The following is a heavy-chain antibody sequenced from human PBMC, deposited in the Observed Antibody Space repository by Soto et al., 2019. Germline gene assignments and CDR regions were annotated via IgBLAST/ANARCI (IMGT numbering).Heavy chain of an antibody. J-gene: IGHJ4*02. CDR1: GYTFTSYG. CDR3: VEAAPPFFFDY. V-gene: IGHV1-18*01. D-gene: IGHD2-15*01. CDR2: ISAYNGNT. Sequence: QVQLVQSGAEVKKPGASVKVSCKASGYTFTSYGISWVRQAPGQGLEWMGWISAYNGNTNYAQKLQGRVTMTTDTSTSTAYMALKILRSDDTAVDSCVEAAPPFFFDYWGQGTLVTVSS.